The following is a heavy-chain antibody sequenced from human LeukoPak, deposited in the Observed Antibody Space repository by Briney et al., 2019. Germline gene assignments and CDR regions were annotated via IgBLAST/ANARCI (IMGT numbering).Heavy chain of an antibody. D-gene: IGHD1-1*01. J-gene: IGHJ4*02. CDR2: IYYSGST. CDR3: ARDSDWNDGFDY. CDR1: GGSISSSSYH. V-gene: IGHV4-39*07. Sequence: SETLSLTCTVSGGSISSSSYHWGWIRQPPGKGLEWIGSIYYSGSTYYNPSLKSRVTISVDTSKNQFSLKLSSVTAADTAVYYCARDSDWNDGFDYWGQGTLVTVSS.